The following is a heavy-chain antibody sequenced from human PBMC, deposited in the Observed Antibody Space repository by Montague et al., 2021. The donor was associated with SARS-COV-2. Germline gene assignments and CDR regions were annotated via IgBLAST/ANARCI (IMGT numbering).Heavy chain of an antibody. V-gene: IGHV4-59*01. D-gene: IGHD3-22*01. CDR3: ARMIVQHDRMDV. CDR2: IYYTGST. Sequence: SETLSLTCTVSGGSISSYYWNWIRQSPGKGLEWIGYIYYTGSTSYNPSLNSRVSISVDTSNNQFSLRLCSVTAADTAVYYCARMIVQHDRMDVWGQGATVTVSS. J-gene: IGHJ6*02. CDR1: GGSISSYY.